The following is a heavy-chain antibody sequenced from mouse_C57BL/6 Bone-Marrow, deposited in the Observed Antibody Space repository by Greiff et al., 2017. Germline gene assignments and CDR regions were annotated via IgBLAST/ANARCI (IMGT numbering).Heavy chain of an antibody. D-gene: IGHD2-14*01. CDR2: IYPGDGDT. V-gene: IGHV1-80*01. Sequence: VQLQESGAELVKPGASVKISCKASGYAFSSYWMNWVKQRPGKGFEWIGKIYPGDGDTNYNGKFKGKATLTADKSSSTAYMQLSSLTSEDSAVYFCARGGFYYRNFFDYWVQGTTLTVSS. J-gene: IGHJ2*01. CDR1: GYAFSSYW. CDR3: ARGGFYYRNFFDY.